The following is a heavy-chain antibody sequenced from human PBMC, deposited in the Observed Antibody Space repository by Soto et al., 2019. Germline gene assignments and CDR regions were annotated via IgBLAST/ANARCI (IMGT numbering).Heavy chain of an antibody. CDR1: GGSITSYH. CDR3: ARESPPYDYVWGSYRYRYAFDI. Sequence: SETLSLTCIVSGGSITSYHWSWIRQFPGKGLEWIAYTSYTGNTNYNPSLQSRVTISIDTSKSQLSLKMTSMTAADTAVYYCARESPPYDYVWGSYRYRYAFDIWGQGTMVTVSS. J-gene: IGHJ3*02. V-gene: IGHV4-59*01. D-gene: IGHD3-16*02. CDR2: TSYTGNT.